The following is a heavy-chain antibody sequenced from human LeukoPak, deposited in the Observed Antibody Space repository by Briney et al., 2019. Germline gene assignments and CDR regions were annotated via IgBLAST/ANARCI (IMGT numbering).Heavy chain of an antibody. J-gene: IGHJ4*02. Sequence: PGGSLRLSCAASGFTFSSYAMSWVRQAPGKGLEWVSAISGSGGSTSHADSVKGRFTISRNNSKNTLYLQMNSLRAEDTAVYYCAKDGSYYDFDYWGQGTLVTVSS. V-gene: IGHV3-23*01. CDR1: GFTFSSYA. CDR3: AKDGSYYDFDY. CDR2: ISGSGGST. D-gene: IGHD1-26*01.